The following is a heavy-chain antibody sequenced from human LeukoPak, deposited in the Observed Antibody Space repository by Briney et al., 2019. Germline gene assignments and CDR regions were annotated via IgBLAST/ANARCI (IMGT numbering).Heavy chain of an antibody. V-gene: IGHV3-30*02. J-gene: IGHJ4*02. D-gene: IGHD1-14*01. CDR3: AKDRARTTRTPDY. Sequence: GGSLRLSCAASGFTFSSYGMHWVRQAPGKGLEWVAFIRYDGSNKYYADSVKGRFTISRDNSKNTLYLQINSLRAEDTAVYYCAKDRARTTRTPDYWGQGTLVTVSS. CDR2: IRYDGSNK. CDR1: GFTFSSYG.